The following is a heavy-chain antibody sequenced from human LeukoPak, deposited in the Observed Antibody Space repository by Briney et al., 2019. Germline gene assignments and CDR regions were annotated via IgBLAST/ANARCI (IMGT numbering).Heavy chain of an antibody. J-gene: IGHJ4*02. CDR3: ARGGSSYDRWFDF. D-gene: IGHD3-10*01. Sequence: SETLSLTCTVSGYSISSGYYWGWIRQPPGKGLEWIGSIYHSGSTNYNPSLKSRVTISVDTSKNQFSLKLSSVTAADTAVYYCARGGSSYDRWFDFWGQGTLVTVSS. CDR2: IYHSGST. CDR1: GYSISSGYY. V-gene: IGHV4-38-2*02.